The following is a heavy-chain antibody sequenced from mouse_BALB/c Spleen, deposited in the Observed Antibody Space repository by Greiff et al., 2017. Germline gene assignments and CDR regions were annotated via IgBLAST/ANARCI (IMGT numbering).Heavy chain of an antibody. V-gene: IGHV5-4*02. CDR3: ARDRGWLLRTYYAMDY. J-gene: IGHJ4*01. D-gene: IGHD2-3*01. Sequence: EVQLVESGGGLVKPGGSLKLSCAASGFTFSDYYMYWVRQTPEKRLEWVATISDGGSYTYYPDSVKGRFTISRDNAKNNLYLQMSSLKSEDTAMYYCARDRGWLLRTYYAMDYWGQGTSVTVSS. CDR1: GFTFSDYY. CDR2: ISDGGSYT.